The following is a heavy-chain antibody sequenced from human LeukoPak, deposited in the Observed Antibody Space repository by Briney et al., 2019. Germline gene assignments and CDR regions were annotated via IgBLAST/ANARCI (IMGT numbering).Heavy chain of an antibody. V-gene: IGHV3-48*01. CDR2: ISSSSSTI. J-gene: IGHJ4*02. CDR1: GFTFSSYS. D-gene: IGHD1-26*01. Sequence: GGSLRLSCAASGFTFSSYSMNWVRQAPGKGLEWVSYISSSSSTIYYADSVKGRFTISRDNSKNTLYLQMNSLRVEDTAVYFCAKEGHSGSLYYFDYWGQGTLVTVSS. CDR3: AKEGHSGSLYYFDY.